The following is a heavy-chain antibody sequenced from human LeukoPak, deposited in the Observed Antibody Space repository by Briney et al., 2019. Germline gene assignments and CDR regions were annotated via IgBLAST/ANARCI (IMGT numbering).Heavy chain of an antibody. J-gene: IGHJ4*02. Sequence: GGSLRLSCAASGFTVSSNYMSWVRQAPGKGLEWVSVIYSGGSAYYADSVKGRFTISRDSSKNTLYLQMNSLRAEDTAVYYCARDLGYSYGYVYWGQGTLVTVSS. D-gene: IGHD5-18*01. CDR3: ARDLGYSYGYVY. V-gene: IGHV3-53*01. CDR1: GFTVSSNY. CDR2: IYSGGSA.